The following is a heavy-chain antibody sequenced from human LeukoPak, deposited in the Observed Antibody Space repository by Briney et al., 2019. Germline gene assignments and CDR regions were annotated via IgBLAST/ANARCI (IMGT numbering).Heavy chain of an antibody. D-gene: IGHD3-22*01. CDR1: GFTFSSYG. V-gene: IGHV3-30*18. Sequence: PGGSLRLSCAASGFTFSSYGMHWVRQAPGKGLECLAVISYDGSNKYYADSVKGRFTISRDNSKNTLYLQMNSLRAEDTAVYYCAKDCLRYYYDSSGYPDYWGQGTLVTVSS. J-gene: IGHJ4*02. CDR2: ISYDGSNK. CDR3: AKDCLRYYYDSSGYPDY.